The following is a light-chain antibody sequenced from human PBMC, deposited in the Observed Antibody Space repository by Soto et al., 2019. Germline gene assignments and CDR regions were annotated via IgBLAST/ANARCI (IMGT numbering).Light chain of an antibody. Sequence: EIVMTQSPATLSVSPVETATLSCRASQSVSSNLAWYQQKPGQAPRLLIYGASTRATGIPARFSGSGSGTEFTLTISSLQSEDFAVYYCQPYNNWPRTFGQGTKVEIK. CDR2: GAS. J-gene: IGKJ1*01. CDR3: QPYNNWPRT. CDR1: QSVSSN. V-gene: IGKV3-15*01.